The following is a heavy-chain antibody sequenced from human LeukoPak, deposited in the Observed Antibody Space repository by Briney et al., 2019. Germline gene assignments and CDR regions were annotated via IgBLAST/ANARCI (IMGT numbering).Heavy chain of an antibody. J-gene: IGHJ4*02. V-gene: IGHV3-23*01. CDR2: ISGSGGDT. CDR3: AKVRYVGYYFDS. CDR1: GFTFNSYA. Sequence: GGSLRLSCAASGFTFNSYAMNWVRQAPGKGLEWVSGISGSGGDTYYADSVKGRFTISRDNSKNTLFLQMNSLRAEDTAVYYCAKVRYVGYYFDSWGQGALVTVSS. D-gene: IGHD3-9*01.